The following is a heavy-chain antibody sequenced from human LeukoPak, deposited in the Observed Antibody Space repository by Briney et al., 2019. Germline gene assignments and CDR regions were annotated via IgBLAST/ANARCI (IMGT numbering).Heavy chain of an antibody. CDR3: ARVAQHLARGIGAFDI. Sequence: SETLSLTCTVSGGSISSSSYYWGWIRQPPGKGLEWIGSIYYSGSTYYNPSLKSRVTISVDTSKNQFSLKLSSVTAADTAVYYYARVAQHLARGIGAFDIWGQGTMVSVSS. CDR2: IYYSGST. J-gene: IGHJ3*02. V-gene: IGHV4-39*07. D-gene: IGHD6-13*01. CDR1: GGSISSSSYY.